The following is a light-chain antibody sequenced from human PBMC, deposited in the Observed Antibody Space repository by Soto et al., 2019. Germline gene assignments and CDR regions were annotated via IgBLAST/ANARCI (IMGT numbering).Light chain of an antibody. CDR2: DVS. V-gene: IGLV2-11*01. CDR3: CSYAGSPWV. J-gene: IGLJ3*02. Sequence: QSALTQPRSVSGSPGQSVTISCTGTSSAVGGYNYVSWYQQHPGKAPKLMIYDVSKRPSGVPDRFSGSKSGNTASLTISGLQAEDEADYYCCSYAGSPWVFGGGTKLTVL. CDR1: SSAVGGYNY.